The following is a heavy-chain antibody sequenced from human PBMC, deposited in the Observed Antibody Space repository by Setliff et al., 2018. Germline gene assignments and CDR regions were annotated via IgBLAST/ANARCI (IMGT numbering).Heavy chain of an antibody. CDR2: SSPYNGNT. V-gene: IGHV1-18*04. Sequence: ASVKVSCKASGYTFTGYYMHWVRQAPGQGLEWLGWSSPYNGNTDYVYNVRDRITMTTDTSTGTAYMELRSLTSDDTAVYYCARGPRITIFGVVSLSLYGMDVWGQGTTVTVSS. J-gene: IGHJ6*02. CDR3: ARGPRITIFGVVSLSLYGMDV. CDR1: GYTFTGYY. D-gene: IGHD3-3*01.